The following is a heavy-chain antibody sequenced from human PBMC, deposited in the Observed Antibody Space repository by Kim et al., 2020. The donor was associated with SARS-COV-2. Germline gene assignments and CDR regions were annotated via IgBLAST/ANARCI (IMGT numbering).Heavy chain of an antibody. Sequence: SVKGRFTNSRDNSTNQLYLQMNSVRAEDTAVYYCAVEGYDFWSGYSTLDYWGQGTLVTVSS. V-gene: IGHV3-30*07. D-gene: IGHD3-3*01. J-gene: IGHJ4*02. CDR3: AVEGYDFWSGYSTLDY.